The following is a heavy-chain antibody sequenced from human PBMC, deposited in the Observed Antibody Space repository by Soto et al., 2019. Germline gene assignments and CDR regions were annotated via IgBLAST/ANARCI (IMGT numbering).Heavy chain of an antibody. CDR1: GYTFTNYA. Sequence: QVQLVQSGAEAKKPGASVKVSFKASGYTFTNYAMHWVRQAPGQRLEWMGWINAGNGNKKYSQKFQGRVTITRDTSARTAYMELSSLRSDDTAVYYCVSSLRLVVTTSFDYWGQGTLVTVAS. V-gene: IGHV1-3*01. CDR2: INAGNGNK. CDR3: VSSLRLVVTTSFDY. D-gene: IGHD1-26*01. J-gene: IGHJ4*02.